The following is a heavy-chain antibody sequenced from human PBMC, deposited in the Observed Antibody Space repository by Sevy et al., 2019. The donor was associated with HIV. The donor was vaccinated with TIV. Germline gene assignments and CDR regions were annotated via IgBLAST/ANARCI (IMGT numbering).Heavy chain of an antibody. CDR1: GFTFSGSA. CDR2: IRSKANSYAT. V-gene: IGHV3-73*01. J-gene: IGHJ6*02. D-gene: IGHD6-13*01. CDR3: TRSSYSSSFYYYYGMDV. Sequence: GGSLRLSCAASGFTFSGSAMHWVRQASGKGLEWVGRIRSKANSYATAYAASVKGRFTISRDDSKKTAYLQMNGLKTEDTAVYYCTRSSYSSSFYYYYGMDVWGQGTTVTVSS.